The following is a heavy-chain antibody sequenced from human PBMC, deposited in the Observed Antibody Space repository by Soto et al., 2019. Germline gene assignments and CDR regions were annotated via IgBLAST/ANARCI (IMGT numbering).Heavy chain of an antibody. J-gene: IGHJ4*02. CDR1: VFSFGSYA. CDR3: ARWSYLDY. V-gene: IGHV3-23*01. CDR2: ISGSDGKT. Sequence: LXLSCAASVFSFGSYALSWVRQAPGKGLEWVSTISGSDGKTFYADSVKGRFSISRDTSQSTLYLQMNSLRADDTAMYYCARWSYLDYWGQGTRVTVSS. D-gene: IGHD3-3*01.